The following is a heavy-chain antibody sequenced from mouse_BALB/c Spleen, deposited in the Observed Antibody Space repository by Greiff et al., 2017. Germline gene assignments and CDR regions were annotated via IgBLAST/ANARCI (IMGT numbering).Heavy chain of an antibody. CDR1: GFTFSSYT. CDR2: ISSGGSYT. CDR3: TRDDYDDSYFDY. V-gene: IGHV5-6-4*01. J-gene: IGHJ2*01. Sequence: EVQLQESGGGLVKPGGSLKLSCAASGFTFSSYTMSWVRQTPEKRLEWVATISSGGSYTYYPDSVKGRFTISRDNAKNTLYLQMSSLKSEDTAMYYCTRDDYDDSYFDYWGQGTTLTVSS. D-gene: IGHD2-4*01.